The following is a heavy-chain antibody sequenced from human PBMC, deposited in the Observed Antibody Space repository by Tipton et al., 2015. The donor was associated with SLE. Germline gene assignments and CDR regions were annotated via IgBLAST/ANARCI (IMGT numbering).Heavy chain of an antibody. CDR3: ARGDIVVVVAATLVFDY. V-gene: IGHV4-61*09. Sequence: LRLSCTVSGGSISSGSYYWSWIRQPAGKGLEWIGYIYTSGSTNYNPSLKSRVTISVDTSKNQFSLKLSSVTAADTALYYCARGDIVVVVAATLVFDYWGQGTLVTVSS. CDR2: IYTSGST. J-gene: IGHJ4*02. CDR1: GGSISSGSYY. D-gene: IGHD2-15*01.